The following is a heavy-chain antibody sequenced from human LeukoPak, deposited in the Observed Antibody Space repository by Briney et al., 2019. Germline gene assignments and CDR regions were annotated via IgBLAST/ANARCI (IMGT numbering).Heavy chain of an antibody. CDR1: GFTFSDYH. V-gene: IGHV3-11*01. J-gene: IGHJ4*02. CDR3: AGGRDIEVAGPGGYFDY. Sequence: GGSLRLFCGASGFTFSDYHMNWMRQAPGKALEWVSYISPGGGSIHLADSVKGRFTISRANAKTSLFLQMNSLTAEATAVYYCAGGRDIEVAGPGGYFDYWGQGILVTVSS. D-gene: IGHD6-19*01. CDR2: ISPGGGSI.